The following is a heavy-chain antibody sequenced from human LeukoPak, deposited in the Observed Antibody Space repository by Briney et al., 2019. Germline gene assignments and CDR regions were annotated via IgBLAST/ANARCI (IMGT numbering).Heavy chain of an antibody. CDR2: ISSTGSTI. CDR1: GFIFSDYY. CDR3: ARDVTPYYYMDV. J-gene: IGHJ6*03. D-gene: IGHD3-16*02. V-gene: IGHV3-11*01. Sequence: GGSLRLSCAASGFIFSDYYMSWIRQAPGKGLEWVSYISSTGSTIYYADSVKGRFTISRDNAKNSLYLQMNSLRAEDTAVYYCARDVTPYYYMDVWGKGTTVTISS.